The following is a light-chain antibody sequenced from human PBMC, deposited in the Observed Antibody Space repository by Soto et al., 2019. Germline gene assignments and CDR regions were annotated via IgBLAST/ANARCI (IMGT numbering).Light chain of an antibody. Sequence: EIVLTQSPATLSLSPGERATLSCRASQSVSSYSAWYQQKPGQAPRLLIYHTSNRAAGITARFSGSGSGTDFTLTISTLEPEDFAVYYCQQRDNWPPTWTFGQGTKVDIK. J-gene: IGKJ1*01. CDR1: QSVSSY. CDR3: QQRDNWPPTWT. V-gene: IGKV3-11*01. CDR2: HTS.